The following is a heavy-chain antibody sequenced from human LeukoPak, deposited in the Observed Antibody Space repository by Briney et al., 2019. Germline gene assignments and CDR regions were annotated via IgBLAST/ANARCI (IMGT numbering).Heavy chain of an antibody. CDR1: GFTFDDYG. D-gene: IGHD1-26*01. CDR2: INWNGGST. V-gene: IGHV3-20*01. J-gene: IGHJ4*02. Sequence: GGSLRLSCAASGFTFDDYGMSWVRQAPGKGLEWVSGINWNGGSTGYADSVKGRFTISRDNAKNSLYLQMNSLRAEDTALYHCAREGRYSGSYHGYYFDYWGQGTLVTVSS. CDR3: AREGRYSGSYHGYYFDY.